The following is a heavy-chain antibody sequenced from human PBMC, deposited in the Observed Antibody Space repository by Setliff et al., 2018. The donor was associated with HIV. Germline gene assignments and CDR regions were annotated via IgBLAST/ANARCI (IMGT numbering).Heavy chain of an antibody. V-gene: IGHV3-33*08. J-gene: IGHJ4*02. CDR3: SAGRLDY. D-gene: IGHD2-15*01. CDR1: GFTFSGSA. CDR2: IWNDGSNK. Sequence: PGGSLRLSCSASGFTFSGSALHWVRQAPGRGLEWVAVIWNDGSNKYYVDSVKGRFTISRDNPKNTVDLQMNSLRAEDTAVYYCSAGRLDYWGQGTVVTVSS.